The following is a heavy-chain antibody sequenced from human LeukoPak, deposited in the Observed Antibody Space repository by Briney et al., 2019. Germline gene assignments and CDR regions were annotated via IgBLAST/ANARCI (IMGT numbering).Heavy chain of an antibody. D-gene: IGHD3-10*01. CDR1: GFTFSSYA. CDR3: ARDYSSGGVNYYYYYMDV. CDR2: ISYNGSNK. Sequence: GRSLRLSCAASGFTFSSYAMHWVRQAPGKGLEWVAVISYNGSNKYYADSVKGRFTISRDNSKNTLYLQMNSLRAEDTAVYYCARDYSSGGVNYYYYYMDVWGKGTTVTVSS. V-gene: IGHV3-30*04. J-gene: IGHJ6*03.